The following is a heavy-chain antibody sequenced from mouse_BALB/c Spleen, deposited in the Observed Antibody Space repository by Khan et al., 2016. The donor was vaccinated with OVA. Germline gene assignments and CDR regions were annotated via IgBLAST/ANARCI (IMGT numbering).Heavy chain of an antibody. CDR2: INPTNGGT. J-gene: IGHJ3*01. Sequence: VQLQQSGAELVKPGASVKLSCKASGYTFTNFYMYWVRQRPGQGLEWIGQINPTNGGTNFNEKFKTKATLTVDKSSSTAYMQLSSLTSEDSAVXCCTRSQLYYVNTNQACIAYWGQGTLVTVSA. D-gene: IGHD2-1*01. CDR1: GYTFTNFY. V-gene: IGHV1S81*02. CDR3: TRSQLYYVNTNQACIAY.